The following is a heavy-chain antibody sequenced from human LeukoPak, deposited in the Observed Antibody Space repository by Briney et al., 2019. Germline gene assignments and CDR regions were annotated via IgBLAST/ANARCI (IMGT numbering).Heavy chain of an antibody. J-gene: IGHJ4*02. CDR1: GGSFSGYY. Sequence: SETLSLTCAVYGGSFSGYYWSWIRQPPGKWLEWIGEINHSGSTNYNPSLKSRVTISVDTSKNQFSLKLSSVTAADTAVYYCARDRPTFHYSSSWYSDYWGQGTLVTVSS. D-gene: IGHD6-13*01. V-gene: IGHV4-34*01. CDR2: INHSGST. CDR3: ARDRPTFHYSSSWYSDY.